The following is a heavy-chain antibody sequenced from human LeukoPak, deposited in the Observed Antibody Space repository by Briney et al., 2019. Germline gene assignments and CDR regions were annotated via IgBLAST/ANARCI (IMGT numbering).Heavy chain of an antibody. J-gene: IGHJ4*02. D-gene: IGHD3-16*01. Sequence: PGGSLRLSCAASGFTFSSYEMDWVRQAPGKGLEWLSYISGGGDTIYYADSVKGRFTISRDNAKNSLFLQMYSLRAEDTAVYYCASLWGTPPFGYWGQGTLVTVSS. CDR3: ASLWGTPPFGY. CDR1: GFTFSSYE. V-gene: IGHV3-48*03. CDR2: ISGGGDTI.